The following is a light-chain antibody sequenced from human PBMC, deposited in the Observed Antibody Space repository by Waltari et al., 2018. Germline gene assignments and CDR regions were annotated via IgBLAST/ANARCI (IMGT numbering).Light chain of an antibody. Sequence: QSALTQPASVSASPGQSITIPCTGTARDIGNHNFVSWYRQHPGKAPQLVIYDVSRRPSDISPRFSGSKSGTTASLTIFGLQPEDEADYYCNSYTTKGTLVVFGGGTKLTVL. CDR2: DVS. CDR1: ARDIGNHNF. CDR3: NSYTTKGTLVV. V-gene: IGLV2-14*03. J-gene: IGLJ3*02.